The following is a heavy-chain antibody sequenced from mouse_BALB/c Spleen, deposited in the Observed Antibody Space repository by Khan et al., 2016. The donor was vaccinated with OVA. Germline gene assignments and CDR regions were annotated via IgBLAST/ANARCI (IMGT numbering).Heavy chain of an antibody. V-gene: IGHV1-18*01. D-gene: IGHD1-1*01. CDR2: ITPNNGGT. J-gene: IGHJ2*01. CDR1: GYTFTDYN. Sequence: EVQLQQSGPELVKPGASVKIPCKASGYTFTDYNMDWVKQSHGKSLEWIGDITPNNGGTIYNQRFKGKATLTVDKSSSTAYMERRSRTSEDTAVYYCTRGGHGSPFDYWGQGTTLTVSS. CDR3: TRGGHGSPFDY.